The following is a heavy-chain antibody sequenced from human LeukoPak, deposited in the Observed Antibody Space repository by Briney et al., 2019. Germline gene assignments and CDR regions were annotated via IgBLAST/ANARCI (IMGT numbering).Heavy chain of an antibody. CDR3: ARDVYNYYGSGSYRGSAFDI. D-gene: IGHD3-10*01. CDR1: GGSISSYY. V-gene: IGHV4-59*01. CDR2: IYYSGST. J-gene: IGHJ3*02. Sequence: SETLSLTCTVSGGSISSYYWSWIRQPPGKGLEWIGYIYYSGSTNYNPSLKSRVTISVDTSKNQFSLKLSSVTAADTAVYYCARDVYNYYGSGSYRGSAFDIWGQGTMVTVSS.